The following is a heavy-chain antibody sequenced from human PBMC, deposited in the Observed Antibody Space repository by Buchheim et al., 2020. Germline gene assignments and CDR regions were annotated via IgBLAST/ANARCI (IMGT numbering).Heavy chain of an antibody. Sequence: QVQLQESGPGLVKPSETLSLTCTVSGGSVSSGSYYWSWIRQPPGKGLEWIGYIYYSGSTNYNPSLKSRVTISVDTSKNQFSLKLSSVTAADTAVYYCAREAAAGTRLRWLDPWGQGTL. CDR3: AREAAAGTRLRWLDP. CDR2: IYYSGST. J-gene: IGHJ5*02. V-gene: IGHV4-61*01. CDR1: GGSVSSGSYY. D-gene: IGHD6-13*01.